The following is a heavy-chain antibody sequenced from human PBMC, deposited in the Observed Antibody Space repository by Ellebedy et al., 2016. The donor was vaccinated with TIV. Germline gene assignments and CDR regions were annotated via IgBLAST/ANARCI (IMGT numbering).Heavy chain of an antibody. J-gene: IGHJ4*02. V-gene: IGHV3-30*03. D-gene: IGHD4-17*01. Sequence: GGSLRLSCAASGFTFSSYGMHWVRQAPGKGLEWVAVISYDGSNKYYADSVKGRFTISRDNSKNTLYLQMNSLRAEDTAVYYCARDRDLTYGDYGDFWGQGTLVTVSS. CDR3: ARDRDLTYGDYGDF. CDR2: ISYDGSNK. CDR1: GFTFSSYG.